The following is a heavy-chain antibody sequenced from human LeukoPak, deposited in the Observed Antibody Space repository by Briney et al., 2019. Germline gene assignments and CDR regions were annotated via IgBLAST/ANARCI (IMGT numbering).Heavy chain of an antibody. CDR3: ARDHHYYDSSGYPGVYKN. J-gene: IGHJ4*02. Sequence: ASVKVSCKASGYTFTGYYMHWVRQAPGQGLEWMGRINPNSGGTNYAQKFQGRVTMTRDTSISTAYVELSRLRSDDTAVYYCARDHHYYDSSGYPGVYKNWGQGTLVTVSS. D-gene: IGHD3-22*01. CDR2: INPNSGGT. V-gene: IGHV1-2*06. CDR1: GYTFTGYY.